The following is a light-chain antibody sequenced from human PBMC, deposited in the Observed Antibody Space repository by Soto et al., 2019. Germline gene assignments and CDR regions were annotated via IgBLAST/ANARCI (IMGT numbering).Light chain of an antibody. J-gene: IGKJ4*01. CDR3: QQHISWPLT. CDR1: QSVGDR. Sequence: EAVMTQSPATLSVSPGERATLSCRASQSVGDRLAWYQQKPGQPPRLLIYGASTRATGIPARFSGSGSETEFTLTISSLQSEDFAVYYCQQHISWPLTFGGGTKVEI. CDR2: GAS. V-gene: IGKV3-15*01.